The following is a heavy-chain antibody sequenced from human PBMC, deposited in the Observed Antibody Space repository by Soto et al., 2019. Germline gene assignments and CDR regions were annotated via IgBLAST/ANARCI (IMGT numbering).Heavy chain of an antibody. J-gene: IGHJ4*02. CDR1: GFIFRTYE. CDR3: ASEGVVIAAAGLDY. V-gene: IGHV3-48*03. Sequence: EVQLVESGGGLVQPGGSLRLFCEASGFIFRTYEMSWVRQPPGKGLEWVSYISSTDNTKYYADSVRGRFTISRDNAKNSLYLEMNSMRAEDTAVYYCASEGVVIAAAGLDYWGEESLFTVSS. D-gene: IGHD2-2*01. CDR2: ISSTDNTK.